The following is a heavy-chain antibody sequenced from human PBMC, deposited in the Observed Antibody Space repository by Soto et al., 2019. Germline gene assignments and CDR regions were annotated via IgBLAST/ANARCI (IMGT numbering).Heavy chain of an antibody. V-gene: IGHV2-5*02. J-gene: IGHJ4*02. Sequence: QITLKESGPTVVKPTETLTLTCTFSGFSLTTSGVGVGWVRQSPGKAPAWLALIYWDDDKRYSTSLNRRLSITKDTSKNQVVLTMANVDPADTATYYCAHRVLRTVFGLVTTTAIYFDFWGPGTPVVVSS. CDR1: GFSLTTSGVG. CDR2: IYWDDDK. D-gene: IGHD3-3*01. CDR3: AHRVLRTVFGLVTTTAIYFDF.